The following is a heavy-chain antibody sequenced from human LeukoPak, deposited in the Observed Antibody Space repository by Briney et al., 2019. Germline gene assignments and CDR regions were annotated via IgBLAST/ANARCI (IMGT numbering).Heavy chain of an antibody. D-gene: IGHD2-15*01. V-gene: IGHV4-4*07. CDR3: ARAVCSGGDCYHFDH. CDR2: LFTGGNT. CDR1: GASISSNY. J-gene: IGHJ4*02. Sequence: SETLSLTCTVSGASISSNYWSWIRQPAGKGLEWIGRLFTGGNTNYNPSLKSRVTMSIDTSKNQFSLKLNSVTAADTAVYYCARAVCSGGDCYHFDHWGQGTLVTVYS.